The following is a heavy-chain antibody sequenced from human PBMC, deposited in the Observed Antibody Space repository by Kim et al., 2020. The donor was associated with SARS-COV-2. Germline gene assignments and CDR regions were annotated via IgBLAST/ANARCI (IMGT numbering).Heavy chain of an antibody. J-gene: IGHJ4*02. CDR1: GFTFSSYS. CDR3: ARERNILTGSFDY. CDR2: ISSSSSYI. Sequence: GGSLRLSCAASGFTFSSYSMNWVRQAPGKGLEWVSSISSSSSYIYYADSVKGRFTISRDNAKNSLYLQMNSLRAEDTAVYYCARERNILTGSFDYWGQGTLVTVSS. D-gene: IGHD3-9*01. V-gene: IGHV3-21*01.